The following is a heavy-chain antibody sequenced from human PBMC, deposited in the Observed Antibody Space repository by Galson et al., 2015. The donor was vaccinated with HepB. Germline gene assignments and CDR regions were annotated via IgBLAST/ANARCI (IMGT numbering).Heavy chain of an antibody. CDR3: ARSYTMYDY. J-gene: IGHJ4*02. D-gene: IGHD3-10*02. CDR1: GYSFTNYW. Sequence: SGAEVKKPGESLKISCKGSGYSFTNYWIGWVRQMPGKGLEWMAIIYPGDSDTKYSPSFRGQVTISADKSISTAYLQWNSLKASDTAVYYCARSYTMYDYWGQGTLVTVSS. CDR2: IYPGDSDT. V-gene: IGHV5-51*01.